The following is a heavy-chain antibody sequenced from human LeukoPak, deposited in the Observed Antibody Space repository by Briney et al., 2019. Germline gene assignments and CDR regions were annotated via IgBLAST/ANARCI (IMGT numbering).Heavy chain of an antibody. D-gene: IGHD3-3*01. V-gene: IGHV1-69*13. CDR3: ARGEWYSDRSYYYGMDV. CDR2: IVPSFGTI. CDR1: GDIFSSNG. J-gene: IGHJ6*02. Sequence: SVKVSCKASGDIFSSNGINWVRQAPGQGLEWMGRIVPSFGTIDYAQKFQGRVRIIADESTSTAYMELSSLRFEDTAMYYCARGEWYSDRSYYYGMDVWGQGTTVIVSS.